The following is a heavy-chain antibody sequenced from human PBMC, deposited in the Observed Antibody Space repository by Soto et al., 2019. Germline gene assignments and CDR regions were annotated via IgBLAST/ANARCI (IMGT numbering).Heavy chain of an antibody. CDR2: INRNSGGT. CDR1: GYTLTGYY. J-gene: IGHJ4*02. CDR3: ARASHYYASSGYRPFDY. Sequence: ASVRVSCKASGYTLTGYYMHWVRQAPGQGLEWMGWINRNSGGTNCAQKFQGRVTMPRDTSISTAYMELSRVRSEDTAVYYCARASHYYASSGYRPFDYSGQGTLVTVSS. V-gene: IGHV1-2*02. D-gene: IGHD3-22*01.